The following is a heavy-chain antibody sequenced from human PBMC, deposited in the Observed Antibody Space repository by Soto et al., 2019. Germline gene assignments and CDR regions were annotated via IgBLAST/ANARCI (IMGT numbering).Heavy chain of an antibody. D-gene: IGHD3-16*01. J-gene: IGHJ4*02. V-gene: IGHV1-69*01. CDR2: IIPSFGTA. Sequence: QVQLVQSGAEVKKPGSSVKVSCKASGGTFSRYAISWVRQAPGQGPEWMGGIIPSFGTANYAQKFQGRVTVTADEPTSTAYMELRSLTHEDTAVYYCARVDYDHIWGSYSHWGQGTLVTVSS. CDR3: ARVDYDHIWGSYSH. CDR1: GGTFSRYA.